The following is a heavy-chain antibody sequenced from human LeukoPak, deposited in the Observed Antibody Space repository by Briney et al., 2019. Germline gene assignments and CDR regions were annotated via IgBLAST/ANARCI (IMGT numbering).Heavy chain of an antibody. J-gene: IGHJ4*02. CDR2: INPDGTTT. V-gene: IGHV3-74*01. D-gene: IGHD4-17*01. CDR3: VRIATVTTPDY. CDR1: GFTFSSYW. Sequence: AGGSLRLSCAASGFTFSSYWMHWVRQSLGKGLVWVSRINPDGTTTNYADSVKGRFTISRDNAKNTLYLQMNSLTVEDTALYYCVRIATVTTPDYWGQGTLVTVSS.